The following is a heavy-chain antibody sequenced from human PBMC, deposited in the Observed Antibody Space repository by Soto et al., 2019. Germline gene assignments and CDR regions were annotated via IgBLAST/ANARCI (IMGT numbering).Heavy chain of an antibody. CDR3: AKPPSRDPGPSIY. Sequence: GGSLRLSCAASGFTFSSYAMSWVRQAPGKGLEWVSAISGSGGSTYYADSVKGRFTISRDNSKNTLNLQMNSLRAEDTAVYYCAKPPSRDPGPSIYWGQGTLVTVSS. CDR1: GFTFSSYA. J-gene: IGHJ4*02. D-gene: IGHD3-10*01. CDR2: ISGSGGST. V-gene: IGHV3-23*01.